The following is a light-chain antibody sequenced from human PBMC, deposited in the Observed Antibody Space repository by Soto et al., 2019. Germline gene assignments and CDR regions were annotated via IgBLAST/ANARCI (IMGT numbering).Light chain of an antibody. Sequence: EIILTQSPASLSVSPGERATLSCRASQSVNNNLAWYQQKPGQAPRLLIYGASTRATDTPGRFRGSGSGTEFTLTIPSLQSEDFAVYFCQQYNNLPPDTFGQGTKLEIK. J-gene: IGKJ2*01. V-gene: IGKV3-15*01. CDR2: GAS. CDR1: QSVNNN. CDR3: QQYNNLPPDT.